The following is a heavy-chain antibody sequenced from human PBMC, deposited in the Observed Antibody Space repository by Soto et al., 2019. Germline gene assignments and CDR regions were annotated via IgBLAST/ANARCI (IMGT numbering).Heavy chain of an antibody. J-gene: IGHJ4*02. CDR3: AHRVLRTVFGLVTTTAIYFDF. CDR2: IYWDDDK. Sequence: QITLNESGPTPVKPRQTLTLTCTFSGFSLTTSGVGVGWIRQSPGKAPEWLALIYWDDDKRYSPSLKSRLTITKDTSKNQVVLTLADLDPDDRATYYCAHRVLRTVFGLVTTTAIYFDFWGQGTPVAVSS. D-gene: IGHD3-3*01. V-gene: IGHV2-5*02. CDR1: GFSLTTSGVG.